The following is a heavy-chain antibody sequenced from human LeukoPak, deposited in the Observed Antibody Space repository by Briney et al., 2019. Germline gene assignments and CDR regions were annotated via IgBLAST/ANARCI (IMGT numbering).Heavy chain of an antibody. J-gene: IGHJ4*02. Sequence: ASVKVSCKASGGTFSSYAISWVRQAPGQGLEWMGGIIPIFGTANYAQKFQGRVTMTRDTSISTAYMELSRLRSEDTAVYYCAGGVYAEEDYFDYWGQGTLVTVSS. V-gene: IGHV1-69*05. CDR3: AGGVYAEEDYFDY. CDR1: GGTFSSYA. CDR2: IIPIFGTA. D-gene: IGHD2/OR15-2a*01.